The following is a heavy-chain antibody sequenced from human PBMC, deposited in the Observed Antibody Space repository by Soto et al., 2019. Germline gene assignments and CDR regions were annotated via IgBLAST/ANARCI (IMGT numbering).Heavy chain of an antibody. D-gene: IGHD2-15*01. J-gene: IGHJ5*02. CDR3: ARDRERVGSGTWFDH. V-gene: IGHV1-46*01. Sequence: QVQLVQSGAEVKKPGASVKVSCKASGYTFTSYYMHWVRQAPGQGLEWMGIINPSGGSTSYAQKFQGRVTMTRDTYTSTVYMELSSLRSEDTAVYYCARDRERVGSGTWFDHWGQGTLVTVSS. CDR1: GYTFTSYY. CDR2: INPSGGST.